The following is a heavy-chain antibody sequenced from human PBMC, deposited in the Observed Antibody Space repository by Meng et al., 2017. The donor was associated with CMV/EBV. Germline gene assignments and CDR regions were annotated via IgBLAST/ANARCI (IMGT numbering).Heavy chain of an antibody. V-gene: IGHV1-8*01. D-gene: IGHD3-9*01. J-gene: IGHJ6*02. CDR3: ARPLTGYEQRGMDV. CDR2: MNPNSGNT. Sequence: ASVKVSCKASGYTFTSYDINWVRQASGQGLEWMGWMNPNSGNTGYAQKFQGRVTMTRNTPISTAYMELSSLRSEDTAVYYCARPLTGYEQRGMDVWGQGTTVTVSS. CDR1: GYTFTSYD.